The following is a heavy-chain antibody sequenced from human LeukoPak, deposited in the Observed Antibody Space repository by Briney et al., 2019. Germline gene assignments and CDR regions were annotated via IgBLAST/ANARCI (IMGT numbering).Heavy chain of an antibody. CDR3: ARAFSWSFDY. D-gene: IGHD6-13*01. CDR1: GGSISSYY. CDR2: IYYSGST. J-gene: IGHJ4*02. V-gene: IGHV4-59*01. Sequence: SETLSLTCTVSGGSISSYYWSWIRQPPGKGLEWIGYIYYSGSTNYNPSLKSPVTISVDTSKNQFSLKLSSVTAADTAVYYCARAFSWSFDYWGQGTLVTVSS.